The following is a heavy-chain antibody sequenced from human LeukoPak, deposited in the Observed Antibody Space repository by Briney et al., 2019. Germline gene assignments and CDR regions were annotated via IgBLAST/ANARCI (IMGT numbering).Heavy chain of an antibody. J-gene: IGHJ4*02. CDR3: ARGYYDSSGYYYFDY. V-gene: IGHV3-74*01. D-gene: IGHD3-22*01. Sequence: GGSLRLSCAASGFTFSSYWMHWVRQAPGKGLVWVSRINTDGSSTSYADSVKGRFTISRDNAKNTLYLQMNSLRAEDTAVYYCARGYYDSSGYYYFDYWSQGTLVTVSS. CDR1: GFTFSSYW. CDR2: INTDGSST.